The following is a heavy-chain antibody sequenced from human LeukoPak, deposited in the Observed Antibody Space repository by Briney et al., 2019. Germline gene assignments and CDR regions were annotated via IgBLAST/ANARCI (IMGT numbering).Heavy chain of an antibody. Sequence: PGGSLRLSYAASGFTFSSYAMSWVRQALGKGLEWVSAISGSGGSTYYADSVKGRFTISRDNSKNTLYLQMNSLRAEDTAVYYCAKNGSSRLVNWGQGTLVTVSS. CDR1: GFTFSSYA. J-gene: IGHJ4*02. V-gene: IGHV3-23*01. D-gene: IGHD6-13*01. CDR3: AKNGSSRLVN. CDR2: ISGSGGST.